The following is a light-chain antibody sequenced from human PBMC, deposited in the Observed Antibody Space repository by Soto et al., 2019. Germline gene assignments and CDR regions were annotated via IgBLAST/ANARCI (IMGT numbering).Light chain of an antibody. CDR3: QQYGSSLFT. Sequence: DIGLTQSPGTLSLSPGERATLSCRPSQRFIRKYLAWYQRKPGQAPRVLIYGTSIRASGVPERFSGGGSGTDFTLTITRLEPEDFAVYYCQQYGSSLFTFGPGTKVDFK. J-gene: IGKJ3*01. CDR2: GTS. V-gene: IGKV3-20*01. CDR1: QRFIRKY.